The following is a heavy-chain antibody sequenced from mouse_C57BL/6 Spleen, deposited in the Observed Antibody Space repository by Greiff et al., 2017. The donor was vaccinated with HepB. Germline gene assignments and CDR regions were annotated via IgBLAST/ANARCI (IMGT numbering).Heavy chain of an antibody. CDR1: GYTFTSYW. V-gene: IGHV1-59*01. CDR2: IDPSDSYT. CDR3: ARSITTVVGAMDY. D-gene: IGHD1-1*01. Sequence: QVHVKQPGAELVRPGTSVKLSCKASGYTFTSYWMHWVKQRPGQGLEWIGVIDPSDSYTNYNQKFKGKATLTVDTSSSTAYMQLSSLTSEDSAVYYCARSITTVVGAMDYWGQGTSVTVSS. J-gene: IGHJ4*01.